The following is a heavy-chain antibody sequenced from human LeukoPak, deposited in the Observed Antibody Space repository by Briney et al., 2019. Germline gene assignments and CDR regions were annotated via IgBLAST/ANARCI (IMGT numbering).Heavy chain of an antibody. CDR1: GFTVSSNY. Sequence: GGSLRLSCAASGFTVSSNYMSWVRQAPGKGLEWVSVIYSGGSTYYADSVKGRSTISRDNSKNTLYLQMNSLRAEDTAVYYCARETPNYYDSSGSFDYWGQGTLVTVSS. J-gene: IGHJ4*02. CDR3: ARETPNYYDSSGSFDY. D-gene: IGHD3-22*01. V-gene: IGHV3-53*01. CDR2: IYSGGST.